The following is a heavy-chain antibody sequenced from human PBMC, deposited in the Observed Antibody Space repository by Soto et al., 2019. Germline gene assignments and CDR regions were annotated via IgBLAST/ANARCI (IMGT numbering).Heavy chain of an antibody. D-gene: IGHD4-17*01. Sequence: PSETLSLTCTVSGGSISSGDYYWSWIRQPPGKGLEWIGYIYYSGSTYYNPSLKSRVTISVDTSKNQFSLKLSSVTAADTAVYYCARDWGRLRWVNWFEPWGQGTLVTVSS. CDR1: GGSISSGDYY. J-gene: IGHJ5*02. CDR2: IYYSGST. V-gene: IGHV4-30-4*01. CDR3: ARDWGRLRWVNWFEP.